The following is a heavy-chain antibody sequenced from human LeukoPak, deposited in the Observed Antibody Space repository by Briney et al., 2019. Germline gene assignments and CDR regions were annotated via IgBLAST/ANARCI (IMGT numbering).Heavy chain of an antibody. CDR1: GFTFSDYN. CDR2: IKQDGSEK. CDR3: ARARGYTLSAEVDY. J-gene: IGHJ4*02. V-gene: IGHV3-7*01. D-gene: IGHD5-12*01. Sequence: GGSLRLSCTASGFTFSDYNMHWVRQAPGKGLEWVANIKQDGSEKYYVDSVKGRFTISRDNAKNSLYLQMSSLRADDTAVYYCARARGYTLSAEVDYWGQGTQVTVSS.